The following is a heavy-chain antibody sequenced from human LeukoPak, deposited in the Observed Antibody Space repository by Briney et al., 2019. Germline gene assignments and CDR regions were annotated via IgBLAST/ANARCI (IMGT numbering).Heavy chain of an antibody. CDR1: GYTFTSYG. Sequence: GASVKVSCKASGYTFTSYGISWVRQAPGQGLEWMGWISAYNGNTNYAQKLQGRVTMTTDTSTSTAYMELRSLRSDDTAVYYCARDFSSSDYYDSSGYDYWGQGTLVTVSS. J-gene: IGHJ4*02. V-gene: IGHV1-18*01. CDR3: ARDFSSSDYYDSSGYDY. CDR2: ISAYNGNT. D-gene: IGHD3-22*01.